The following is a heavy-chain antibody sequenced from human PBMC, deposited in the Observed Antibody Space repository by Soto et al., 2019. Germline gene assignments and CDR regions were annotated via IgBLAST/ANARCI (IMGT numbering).Heavy chain of an antibody. V-gene: IGHV4-61*01. CDR2: IYYSGST. J-gene: IGHJ6*02. CDR1: GGSVSSGSYY. CDR3: ARVQRENGMDV. Sequence: QVQLQESGPGLVKPSETLSLTCTVSGGSVSSGSYYWSWIRQPPGKGMEWIGYIYYSGSTNYNPSLKSRVTISVDTSKNHFSLKLSSVTAADTAVYYCARVQRENGMDVWGQGTTVTVSS. D-gene: IGHD2-2*01.